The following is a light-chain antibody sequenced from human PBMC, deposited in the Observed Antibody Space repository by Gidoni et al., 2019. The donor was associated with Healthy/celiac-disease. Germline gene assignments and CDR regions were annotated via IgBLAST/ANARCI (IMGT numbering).Light chain of an antibody. CDR3: QAWDSSTEGV. V-gene: IGLV3-1*01. J-gene: IGLJ1*01. CDR2: QDS. CDR1: KLGAKY. Sequence: SYELTQPPSVSVSPGQPASITCSGDKLGAKYACWYQQKPGQSPVLVIYQDSKRPSGIPERVSGSNSGNTATLTISGTQAMDEADYYCQAWDSSTEGVFGTGTKVTVL.